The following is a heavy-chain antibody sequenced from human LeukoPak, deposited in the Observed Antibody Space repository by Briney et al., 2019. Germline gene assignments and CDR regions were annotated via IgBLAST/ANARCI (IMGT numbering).Heavy chain of an antibody. Sequence: LQGRVTMTTDTSTSTAYMELRSLRSDDTAVYYCARGGAAAGKIGVDYWGQGTLVTVSS. CDR3: ARGGAAAGKIGVDY. V-gene: IGHV1-18*01. J-gene: IGHJ4*02. D-gene: IGHD6-13*01.